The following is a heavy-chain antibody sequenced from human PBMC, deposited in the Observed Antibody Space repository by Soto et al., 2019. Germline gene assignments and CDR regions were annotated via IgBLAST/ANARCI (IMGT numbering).Heavy chain of an antibody. CDR1: GGSFSGYY. CDR2: INHSGST. J-gene: IGHJ4*01. V-gene: IGHV4-34*01. CDR3: ARGSGWLRVFGY. Sequence: QVQLPQWGAGLLKPSETLSLTCAVYGGSFSGYYWSWIRQPPGKGLEWIGEINHSGSTNYNPSLKSRVTISVDTSKNQFSLKLSSVTAADTAVYYCARGSGWLRVFGYWGHGTLVTVSS. D-gene: IGHD6-19*01.